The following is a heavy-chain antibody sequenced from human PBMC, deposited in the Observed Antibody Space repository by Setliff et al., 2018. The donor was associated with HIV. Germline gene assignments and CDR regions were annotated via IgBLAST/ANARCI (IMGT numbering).Heavy chain of an antibody. CDR3: ARANSLLQYNEGWSPENPFNI. Sequence: ASVKVSCKASGYNFNTYGVSWVRQAPGQGPEWMGWISGFNAKTLYAPKFQDRVTLTTDTSMTTAHMELRSLRIDDTAIYYCARANSLLQYNEGWSPENPFNIWGQGTLVTVSS. CDR1: GYNFNTYG. V-gene: IGHV1-18*01. D-gene: IGHD1-20*01. J-gene: IGHJ4*03. CDR2: ISGFNAKT.